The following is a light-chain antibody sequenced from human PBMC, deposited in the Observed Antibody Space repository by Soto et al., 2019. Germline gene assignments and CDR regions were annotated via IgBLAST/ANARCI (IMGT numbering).Light chain of an antibody. CDR1: QSVSNNY. Sequence: EIVLTQSAGTLSLSPGERTTLSCMTSQSVSNNYLAWYQQKPGQAPRLLIYGASSRATGIPDRFSGSGSGTDFTLSISRLEPEDFAVYYCQQYSSLWTFGQGTKVDI. V-gene: IGKV3-20*01. J-gene: IGKJ1*01. CDR3: QQYSSLWT. CDR2: GAS.